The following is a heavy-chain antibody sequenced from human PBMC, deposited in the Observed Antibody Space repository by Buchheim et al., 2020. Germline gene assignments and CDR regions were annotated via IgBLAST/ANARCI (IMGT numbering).Heavy chain of an antibody. CDR3: ARDKNGDYGVPGSYYFDY. Sequence: EVQLVESGGGLVQPGGSLRLSCAASGFTVSSNYMSWVRQAPGKGLEWVSVIYSGGSTYYADSVKGRFTISRDNSKNTLYLQMNSLRAEDTAVYYCARDKNGDYGVPGSYYFDYWGQGTL. J-gene: IGHJ4*02. V-gene: IGHV3-66*02. CDR2: IYSGGST. D-gene: IGHD4-17*01. CDR1: GFTVSSNY.